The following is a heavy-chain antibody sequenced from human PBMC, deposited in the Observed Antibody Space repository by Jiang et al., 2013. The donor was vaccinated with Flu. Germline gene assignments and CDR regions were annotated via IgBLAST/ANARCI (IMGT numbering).Heavy chain of an antibody. CDR2: TYYRSKWYN. Sequence: AAWNWIRQSPSRGLEWLGRTYYRSKWYNDYAVSVKSRITINPDTSKNQFSLQLNSVTPEDTAVYYCARGEYYGGNRDAFDIWGQGTMVTVSS. J-gene: IGHJ3*02. CDR3: ARGEYYGGNRDAFDI. CDR1: AA. D-gene: IGHD4-23*01. V-gene: IGHV6-1*01.